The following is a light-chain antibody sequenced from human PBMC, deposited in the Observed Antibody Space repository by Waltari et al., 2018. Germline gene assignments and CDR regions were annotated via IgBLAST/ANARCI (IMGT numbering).Light chain of an antibody. V-gene: IGKV4-1*01. J-gene: IGKJ5*01. Sequence: DIIMTQSPDSLAVSLGERATLNCKSNQSLLYDANNMDYLAWFHQKPGQPPTFLIYWASTRESGVPDRFSGSGSGTDFTLTITSLQAEDVGVYYCQQYYTHPITFGQGTRLEI. CDR2: WAS. CDR1: QSLLYDANNMDY. CDR3: QQYYTHPIT.